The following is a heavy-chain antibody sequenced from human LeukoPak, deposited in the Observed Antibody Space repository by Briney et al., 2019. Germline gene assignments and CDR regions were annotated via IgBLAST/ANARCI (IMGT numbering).Heavy chain of an antibody. D-gene: IGHD3-22*01. Sequence: PSETLSLTCTVSGGSIISSGYFWGWIRQPPGKGLEWIGSIYYSGSTYYNPSLKSRVTISVDTSKNQFSLKLSSVTAADTAVYYCARHRTYYDSSGYFVPYYFDYWGQGTLVTVSS. CDR2: IYYSGST. CDR3: ARHRTYYDSSGYFVPYYFDY. V-gene: IGHV4-39*01. J-gene: IGHJ4*02. CDR1: GGSIISSGYF.